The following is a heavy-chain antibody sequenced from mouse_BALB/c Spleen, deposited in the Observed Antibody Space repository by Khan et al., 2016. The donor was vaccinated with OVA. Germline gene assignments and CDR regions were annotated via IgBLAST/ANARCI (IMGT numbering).Heavy chain of an antibody. CDR2: IWGDGST. CDR1: GFSLTGYG. Sequence: QMQLEESGPGLVAHSQSLSITCTVSGFSLTGYGVNWVRQPPGKGMEWLGMIWGDGSTDYNSALKSRLNLSKDNSKSQVFLKMNSLQTDDTARCYCASAYYGNYREAMDYWGQGTSVTVSS. CDR3: ASAYYGNYREAMDY. V-gene: IGHV2-6-7*01. J-gene: IGHJ4*01. D-gene: IGHD2-1*01.